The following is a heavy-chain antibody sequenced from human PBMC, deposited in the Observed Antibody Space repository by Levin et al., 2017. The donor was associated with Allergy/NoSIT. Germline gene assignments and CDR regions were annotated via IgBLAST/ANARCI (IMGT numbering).Heavy chain of an antibody. Sequence: GGSLRLSCAASGFTFSNAWMSWVRQAPGKGLEWVGRIKSKTDGGTTDYAAPVKGRFTISRDDSKNTLYLQMNSLKTEDTAVYYCTTDRDSPGYDFWSGFYYYGMDVWGQGTTVTVSS. V-gene: IGHV3-15*01. CDR3: TTDRDSPGYDFWSGFYYYGMDV. CDR2: IKSKTDGGTT. CDR1: GFTFSNAW. D-gene: IGHD3-3*01. J-gene: IGHJ6*02.